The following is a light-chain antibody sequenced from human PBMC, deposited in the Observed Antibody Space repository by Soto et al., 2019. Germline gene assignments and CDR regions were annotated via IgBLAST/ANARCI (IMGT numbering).Light chain of an antibody. V-gene: IGKV3-20*01. Sequence: ENVLTQSPGTLSLSPGERATLSCRASQSVTNNYFAWYQQKPGQAPRLLIYGASSRATGIPDRFSGSGSATDFTLTISRVEPDDFAVYYCQQYVAPPPYTFGQGTKLEIK. CDR2: GAS. CDR1: QSVTNNY. J-gene: IGKJ2*01. CDR3: QQYVAPPPYT.